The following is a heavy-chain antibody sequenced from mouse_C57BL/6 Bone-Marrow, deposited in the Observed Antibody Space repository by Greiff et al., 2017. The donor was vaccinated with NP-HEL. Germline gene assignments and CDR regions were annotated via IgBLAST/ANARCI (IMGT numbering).Heavy chain of an antibody. CDR2: FYPGSGSI. V-gene: IGHV1-62-2*01. Sequence: QVQLQQSGAELVKPGASVKLSCKASGYTFTEYTIHWVKQRSGQGLEWIGWFYPGSGSIKYNEKFKDKATLTADKSSSTAYMELSRLTSEGSAVYFCARHEYMDVRYYGSSHHYAMDYWGQGTSVTVSS. D-gene: IGHD1-1*01. CDR1: GYTFTEYT. J-gene: IGHJ4*01. CDR3: ARHEYMDVRYYGSSHHYAMDY.